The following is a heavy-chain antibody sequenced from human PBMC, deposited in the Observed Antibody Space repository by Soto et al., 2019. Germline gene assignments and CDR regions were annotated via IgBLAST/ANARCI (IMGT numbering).Heavy chain of an antibody. CDR2: INHSGST. CDR1: GGSFSGYY. Sequence: QVQLQQWGAGLLKPSETLSLTCAVYGGSFSGYYWNWIRQPPGKGLEWIGEINHSGSTNYNPSLKSRVTISVDTSKNQFSLQLSSVTAADTAVYYCARGWGRLFNYWGQGTLVTVSS. D-gene: IGHD7-27*01. CDR3: ARGWGRLFNY. V-gene: IGHV4-34*01. J-gene: IGHJ4*02.